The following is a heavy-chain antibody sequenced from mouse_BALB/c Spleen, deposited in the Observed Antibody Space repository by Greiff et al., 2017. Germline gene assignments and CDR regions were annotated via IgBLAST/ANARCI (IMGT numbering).Heavy chain of an antibody. D-gene: IGHD2-4*01. CDR2: IWAGGST. V-gene: IGHV2-9*02. CDR1: GFSLTSYG. CDR3: ARGGDYDYYYAMDY. J-gene: IGHJ4*01. Sequence: VMLLESGPGLVAPSQSLSITCTVSGFSLTSYGVHWVRQPPGKGLEWLGVIWAGGSTNYNSALMSRLSISKDNSKSQVFLKMNSLQTDDTAMYYCARGGDYDYYYAMDYWGQGTSVTVSS.